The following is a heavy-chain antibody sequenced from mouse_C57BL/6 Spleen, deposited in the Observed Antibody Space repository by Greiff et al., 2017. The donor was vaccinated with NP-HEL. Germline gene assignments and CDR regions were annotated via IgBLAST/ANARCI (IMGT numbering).Heavy chain of an antibody. V-gene: IGHV1-50*01. Sequence: QVQLQQPGAELVKPGASVKLSCKASGYTFTSYWMQWVKQGPGQGLEWIGDIDPSDSYTNYNQKFKGKATLPVDTSSSTAYMQLSSLTSEDSAVYYCARDYHYGSSLFDYWGQGTTLTVSS. J-gene: IGHJ2*01. CDR2: IDPSDSYT. D-gene: IGHD1-1*01. CDR1: GYTFTSYW. CDR3: ARDYHYGSSLFDY.